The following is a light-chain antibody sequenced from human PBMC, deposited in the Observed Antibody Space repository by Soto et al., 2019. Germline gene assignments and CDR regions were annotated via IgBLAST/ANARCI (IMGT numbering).Light chain of an antibody. CDR1: QSVSSSY. CDR2: GAS. J-gene: IGKJ1*01. V-gene: IGKV3-20*01. CDR3: QQYGSSPLT. Sequence: EIVMTQSPGTLSLSPGERATLSCMASQSVSSSYLAWYQQKPGQAPRLLIYGASSRATGIPDRFSGSGSGTDFTLTISRLEPEDFAVYYCQQYGSSPLTFGQGTKVDIK.